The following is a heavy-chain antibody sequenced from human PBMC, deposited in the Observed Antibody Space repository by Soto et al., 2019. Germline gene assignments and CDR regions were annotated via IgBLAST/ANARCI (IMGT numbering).Heavy chain of an antibody. CDR3: ARDLPSSH. CDR1: GFTFSSYA. Sequence: GGSLRLSCAASGFTFSSYAMHWVRQAPGKGLEWVAVISYDGTDKYFANSVKGRFTISRDNSKNTLSLQMKSLRLEDTAVYYCARDLPSSHWGQGTLVTVSS. CDR2: ISYDGTDK. J-gene: IGHJ4*02. V-gene: IGHV3-30-3*01.